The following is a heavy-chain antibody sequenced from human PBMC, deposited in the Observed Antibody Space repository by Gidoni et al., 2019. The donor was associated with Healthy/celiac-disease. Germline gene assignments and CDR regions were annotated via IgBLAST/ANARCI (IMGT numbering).Heavy chain of an antibody. CDR3: ASLVRGRDHFDY. V-gene: IGHV4-39*01. CDR1: GGSISSSSYY. D-gene: IGHD3-10*01. J-gene: IGHJ4*02. Sequence: QLQLQEPGPGLVKPSETLSLTCTVSGGSISSSSYYWGWIRQPPGKGLEWIGSIYYSGSTYYHPSLKSRVTISIDTSKNQFSLKLSSATAADTAVYYCASLVRGRDHFDYWGQGTLVTVSS. CDR2: IYYSGST.